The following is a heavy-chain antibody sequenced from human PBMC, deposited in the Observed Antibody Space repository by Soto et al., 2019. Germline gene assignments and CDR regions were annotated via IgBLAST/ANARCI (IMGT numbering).Heavy chain of an antibody. CDR3: ARERDYGDNSGAP. V-gene: IGHV3-30-3*01. D-gene: IGHD4-17*01. CDR1: GFTFSVYA. J-gene: IGHJ5*02. CDR2: VSHDGTTK. Sequence: ESGGGVVQPGRSLRLSCAASGFTFSVYAMHWVRQAPGKGLEWVAVVSHDGTTKTHADAVKGRFTISRDNSKNTVYLQMNNLSAEDTAVYYCARERDYGDNSGAPWGQGTLVTVSS.